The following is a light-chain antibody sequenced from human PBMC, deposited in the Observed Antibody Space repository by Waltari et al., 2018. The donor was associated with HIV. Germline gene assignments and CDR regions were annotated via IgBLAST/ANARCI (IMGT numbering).Light chain of an antibody. CDR3: QVRTNWPSMYT. Sequence: EIVLTQSPDTLSLSPGERATLSCRASQTVDSYLAWYQQKPGQTPRLLMYDASLRATGIPARFSGSGSGTDFTLSISSLEPEDFAVYYCQVRTNWPSMYTFGQGTKLEIK. J-gene: IGKJ2*01. CDR2: DAS. CDR1: QTVDSY. V-gene: IGKV3-11*01.